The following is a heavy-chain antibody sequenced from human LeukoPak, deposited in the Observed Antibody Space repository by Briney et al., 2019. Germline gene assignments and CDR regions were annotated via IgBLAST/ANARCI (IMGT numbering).Heavy chain of an antibody. V-gene: IGHV3-30-3*01. Sequence: GGSLRLSCAASGVTFITHAMHWVRQAPGKGLECGAVISNDGSDTRYADSVRGRFPISRDNSKKTLFLQMNSLKAEETAVYYCAREPGPYDSSGYYGYWGQGTLVTVSS. CDR3: AREPGPYDSSGYYGY. J-gene: IGHJ4*02. CDR1: GVTFITHA. CDR2: ISNDGSDT. D-gene: IGHD3-22*01.